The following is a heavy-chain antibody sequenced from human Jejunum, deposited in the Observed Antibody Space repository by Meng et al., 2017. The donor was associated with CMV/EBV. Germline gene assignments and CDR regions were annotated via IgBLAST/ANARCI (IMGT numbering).Heavy chain of an antibody. CDR3: ARVTVVSQRFDY. V-gene: IGHV4-39*07. J-gene: IGHJ4*02. CDR2: IYYRGDT. Sequence: SGGSIRSSGYDWGWVRQPPGKGFEWIGTIYYRGDTYYSPSLESRLTISVDTSKNQFSLRLRSVTAADTAVYYCARVTVVSQRFDYWGQGTLVTVSS. D-gene: IGHD6-25*01. CDR1: GGSIRSSGYD.